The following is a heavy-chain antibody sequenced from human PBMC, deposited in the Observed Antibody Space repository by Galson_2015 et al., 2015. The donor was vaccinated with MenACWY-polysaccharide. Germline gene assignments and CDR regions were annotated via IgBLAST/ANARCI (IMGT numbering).Heavy chain of an antibody. CDR1: GFTFSSYD. CDR2: ISGSGFTT. Sequence: SLRLSCATSGFTFSSYDMNWVRQAPGKGLEWVSSISGSGFTTKYADSVEGRFTISRDNSKNTVSLQMFSLRAEDSAAYYCAKVRGELSGYYYYGMDVWGQGTTVTGSS. J-gene: IGHJ6*02. V-gene: IGHV3-23*01. CDR3: AKVRGELSGYYYYGMDV. D-gene: IGHD3-10*01.